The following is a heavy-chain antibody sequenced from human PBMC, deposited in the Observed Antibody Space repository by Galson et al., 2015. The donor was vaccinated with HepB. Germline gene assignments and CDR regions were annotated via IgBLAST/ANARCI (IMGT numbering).Heavy chain of an antibody. Sequence: CAISGDSVSGNSGAWNWIRQSPLGGLEWLGRTYYRSKWYYDYALSVKSRITINPDTSKNQFSLQLNSVTPEDTAVYYCARGRTGDRVFDYWGQGTLVTVSS. V-gene: IGHV6-1*01. CDR2: TYYRSKWYY. CDR3: ARGRTGDRVFDY. CDR1: GDSVSGNSGA. D-gene: IGHD1-1*01. J-gene: IGHJ4*02.